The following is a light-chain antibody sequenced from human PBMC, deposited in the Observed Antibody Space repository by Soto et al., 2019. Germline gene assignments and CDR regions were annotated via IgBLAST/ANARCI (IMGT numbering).Light chain of an antibody. V-gene: IGLV2-8*01. CDR3: HSNADNGKNV. CDR1: SNDVGHSSF. CDR2: EVS. J-gene: IGLJ1*01. Sequence: QSALTQPPSASGAPGQSVTISCTGNSNDVGHSSFISWYQQHPGKGPKLIIYEVSKRPSGVPDRFSGSKSSNTASLSVSGLQDEDEADYFCHSNADNGKNVFGTGTKLTVL.